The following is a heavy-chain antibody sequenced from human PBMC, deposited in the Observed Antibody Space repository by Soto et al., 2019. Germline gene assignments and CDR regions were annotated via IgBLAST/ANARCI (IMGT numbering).Heavy chain of an antibody. Sequence: QVQLLQSGAEVKRPGASVNISCKAFGYTFTTYYMHWVRQAPGQGLEWMGIINPTSGSTTYAQSFQGRITMTGNTSTRTVYMELNSLRSDDTAVYYCARLDIVGPTSVPWGQGTLVTVSS. V-gene: IGHV1-46*01. J-gene: IGHJ5*02. CDR3: ARLDIVGPTSVP. D-gene: IGHD1-26*01. CDR1: GYTFTTYY. CDR2: INPTSGST.